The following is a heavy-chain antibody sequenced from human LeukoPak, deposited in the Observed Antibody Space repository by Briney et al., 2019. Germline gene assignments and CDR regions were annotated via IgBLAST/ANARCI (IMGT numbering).Heavy chain of an antibody. CDR1: GFTFSSYA. Sequence: GGSLRLSCAASGFTFSSYAMHWVRQAPGKGLEWVAVISYDGSNKYYADSVKGRFTISRDNSKNTLYLQLNSLRAEDTAVYYCSKTSIVGPTAIDYWGQGTLVTVSS. CDR3: SKTSIVGPTAIDY. V-gene: IGHV3-30-3*01. J-gene: IGHJ4*02. CDR2: ISYDGSNK. D-gene: IGHD1-26*01.